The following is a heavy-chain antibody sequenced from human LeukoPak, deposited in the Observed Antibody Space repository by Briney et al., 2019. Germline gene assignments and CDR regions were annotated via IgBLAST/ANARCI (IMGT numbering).Heavy chain of an antibody. D-gene: IGHD2-8*01. V-gene: IGHV4-34*01. CDR3: ARGLKPYCTNGVCYTGDL. CDR1: GGSISSYY. Sequence: SETLSLTCTVSGGSISSYYWNWLRQPPGKGLEWIGEMNPSGRTTYNPSLKSRVSMSLDTSKNQFSLKLSSVTAADTAVYYCARGLKPYCTNGVCYTGDLWGQGTLVTASP. CDR2: MNPSGRT. J-gene: IGHJ5*02.